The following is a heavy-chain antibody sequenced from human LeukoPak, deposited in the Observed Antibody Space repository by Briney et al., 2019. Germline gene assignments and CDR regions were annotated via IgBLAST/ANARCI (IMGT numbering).Heavy chain of an antibody. CDR2: INPSGGST. Sequence: ASVKVSCKASGYTFTSYDINWVRQAPGQGLEWMGIINPSGGSTSYAQKFQGRVTMTRDTSTSTVYMELSSLRSEDTAVYYCARRVVVVAASEANDAFDIWGQGTMVTVSS. D-gene: IGHD2-15*01. J-gene: IGHJ3*02. V-gene: IGHV1-46*01. CDR3: ARRVVVVAASEANDAFDI. CDR1: GYTFTSYD.